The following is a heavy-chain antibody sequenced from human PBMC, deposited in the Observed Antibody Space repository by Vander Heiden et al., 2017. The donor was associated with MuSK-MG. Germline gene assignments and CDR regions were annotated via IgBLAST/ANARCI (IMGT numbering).Heavy chain of an antibody. J-gene: IGHJ6*02. CDR3: ARERIAARGYYYYGMDV. Sequence: VQLVQSAAEAKNPAASVKVSCKASGCTCTGCYLHWLRQSPSQGLECMGWINPNSGGTNYAQQFQGRVTMTRDTSISTAYMELSRLRSGDTAVYYCARERIAARGYYYYGMDVWGQGTTVTVSS. CDR1: GCTCTGCY. V-gene: IGHV1-2*02. CDR2: INPNSGGT. D-gene: IGHD6-6*01.